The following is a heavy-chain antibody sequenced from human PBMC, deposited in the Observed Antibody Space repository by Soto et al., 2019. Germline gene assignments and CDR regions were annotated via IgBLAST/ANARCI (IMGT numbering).Heavy chain of an antibody. CDR3: ARDQLILPAHDFFYGSDV. CDR2: IPQEGSDG. V-gene: IGHV3-7*03. CDR1: GFTLSMYS. Sequence: GGSLRLSCEVSGFTLSMYSMTWVRQALGKGLEWVAKIPQEGSDGHYVDSVKGRFTISRDNAKNSVYLQVNSLRAEDTAVYYCARDQLILPAHDFFYGSDVWGQGAKVTVSS. D-gene: IGHD2-21*02. J-gene: IGHJ6*02.